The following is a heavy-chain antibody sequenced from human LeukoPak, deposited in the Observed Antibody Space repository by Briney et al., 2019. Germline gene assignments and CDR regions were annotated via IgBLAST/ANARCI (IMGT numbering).Heavy chain of an antibody. CDR1: GYTFTGYY. CDR3: ARGRNYYDTSDFYEGDGFDI. J-gene: IGHJ3*02. CDR2: INPNSGGT. Sequence: GASVKVSCKASGYTFTGYYMHWVRQAPGQGLEWMGCINPNSGGTNYAQKFQGRVTMTRDTSSTAAYMELSRLRSDDTAVYYCARGRNYYDTSDFYEGDGFDIWDQGTMVTVSS. D-gene: IGHD3-22*01. V-gene: IGHV1-2*02.